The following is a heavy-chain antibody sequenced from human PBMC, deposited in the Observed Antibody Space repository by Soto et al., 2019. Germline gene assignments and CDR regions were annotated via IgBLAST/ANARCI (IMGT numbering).Heavy chain of an antibody. CDR1: GFTFSSYS. Sequence: GWSLRLSCAASGFTFSSYSMNWVRQAPGKGLEWVSYISSSSSTIYYADSVKGRFTISRDNAKNSLYLQMNSLRDEDTAVYYCARESSNTRSSNPRYFDYWGQGTLVTVSS. CDR2: ISSSSSTI. D-gene: IGHD2-2*01. V-gene: IGHV3-48*02. J-gene: IGHJ4*02. CDR3: ARESSNTRSSNPRYFDY.